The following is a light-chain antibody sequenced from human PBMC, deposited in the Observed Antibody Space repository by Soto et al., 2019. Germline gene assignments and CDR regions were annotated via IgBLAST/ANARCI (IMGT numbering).Light chain of an antibody. CDR1: QSVTKS. CDR2: ATS. J-gene: IGKJ4*01. V-gene: IGKV3-11*01. CDR3: QQRSDWRPSLT. Sequence: EIVLTQSPATLSLSPGERATLSCRASQSVTKSLAWYQQKPGQAPRLLIFATSRRATDIPTRFSGSGSETDFTLTISSLEHEDFAVYYCQQRSDWRPSLTFGGGTKVEIK.